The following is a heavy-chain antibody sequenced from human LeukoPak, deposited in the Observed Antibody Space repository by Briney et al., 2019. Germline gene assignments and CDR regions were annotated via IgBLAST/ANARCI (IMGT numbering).Heavy chain of an antibody. CDR3: ARADLSFIDY. CDR1: GGSISSGGYS. J-gene: IGHJ4*02. D-gene: IGHD2-2*01. V-gene: IGHV4-30-2*01. CDR2: IYHSGSI. Sequence: SQTLSLTCAVSGGSISSGGYSWSWIRQPPGKGLEWIGYIYHSGSIYYNLSLKSRVTISVDRSKNQFSLKLSSVTAADTAVYYCARADLSFIDYWGQGTLVTVSS.